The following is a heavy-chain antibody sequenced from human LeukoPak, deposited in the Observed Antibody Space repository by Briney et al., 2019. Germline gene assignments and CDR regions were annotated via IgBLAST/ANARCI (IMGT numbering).Heavy chain of an antibody. CDR1: GGSISSGGYY. CDR2: IYHSGST. Sequence: SETLSLTCTVSGGSISSGGYYWSWIRQPPGKGLEWIGYIYHSGSTYYNPSLKSRVTISVDRSKNQFSLKLSSVTAADTAVYYCARWRRWVFWSGFDYWGQGTLVTVSS. D-gene: IGHD3-3*01. V-gene: IGHV4-30-2*01. CDR3: ARWRRWVFWSGFDY. J-gene: IGHJ4*02.